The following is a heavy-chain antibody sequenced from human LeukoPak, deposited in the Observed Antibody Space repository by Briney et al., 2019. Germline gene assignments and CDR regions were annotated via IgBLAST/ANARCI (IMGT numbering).Heavy chain of an antibody. D-gene: IGHD1-26*01. V-gene: IGHV4-38-2*01. CDR3: ARAFRDPLSGSYYFDY. J-gene: IGHJ4*02. CDR1: GYSISSGYY. CDR2: IYTSGST. Sequence: SETLSLTCAVSGYSISSGYYWGWIRQPPGKGLEWIGRIYTSGSTNYNPSLKSRVTMSVDTSENQFSLKLSSVTAADTAVYYCARAFRDPLSGSYYFDYWGQGTLVTVSS.